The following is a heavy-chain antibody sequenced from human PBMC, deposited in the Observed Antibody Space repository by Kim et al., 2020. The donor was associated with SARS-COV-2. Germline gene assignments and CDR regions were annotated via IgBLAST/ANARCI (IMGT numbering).Heavy chain of an antibody. CDR3: ARAADYDILTGFRALMDV. Sequence: ASVKVSCKASGYTFTSYYMHWVRQAPGQGLEWMGIINPSGGSTSYAQKFQGRVTMTRDTSTSTVYMELSSLRSEDTAVYYCARAADYDILTGFRALMDVWGQGTTVTVSS. J-gene: IGHJ6*02. CDR2: INPSGGST. D-gene: IGHD3-9*01. V-gene: IGHV1-46*01. CDR1: GYTFTSYY.